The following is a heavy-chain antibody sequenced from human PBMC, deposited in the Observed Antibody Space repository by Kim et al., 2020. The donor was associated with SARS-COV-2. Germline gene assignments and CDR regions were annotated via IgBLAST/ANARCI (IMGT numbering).Heavy chain of an antibody. J-gene: IGHJ3*02. CDR3: ARPWRPLKRAGSPLGVPPDAFDI. CDR1: GYSFTSYW. CDR2: IYPGDSDT. Sequence: GESLKISCKGSGYSFTSYWIGWVRQMPGKGLEWMGIIYPGDSDTRYSPSFQGQVTISADKSISTAYLQWSSLKASDTAMYYCARPWRPLKRAGSPLGVPPDAFDIWGQGTMVTVSS. D-gene: IGHD1-1*01. V-gene: IGHV5-51*01.